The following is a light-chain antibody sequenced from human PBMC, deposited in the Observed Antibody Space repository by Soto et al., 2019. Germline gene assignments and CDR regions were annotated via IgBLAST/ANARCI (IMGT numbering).Light chain of an antibody. CDR2: GAS. CDR3: QHHNNWPRNT. J-gene: IGKJ2*01. V-gene: IGKV3-15*01. CDR1: QSVSSN. Sequence: EIVMTQSPATLSVSPGERATLSCRASQSVSSNLAWYQQKPGQAPRLLIYGASTRATGIPARFSGSGSGTESTLTISSLQSDDFAYYYCQHHNNWPRNTFGQGTKLEIK.